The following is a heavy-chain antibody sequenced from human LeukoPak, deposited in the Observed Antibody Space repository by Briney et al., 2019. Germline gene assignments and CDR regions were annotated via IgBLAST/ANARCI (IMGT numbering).Heavy chain of an antibody. Sequence: SETLSLTCTVSGGSISSSSYYWGWIRQPPGKGLEWIGSIYYSGSTYYNPSLKSRVTISVDTSKNQFSLKLSSVTAADTAVYYCARGQGEAALNLFDPWGQGTLVTVSS. J-gene: IGHJ5*02. D-gene: IGHD2-15*01. V-gene: IGHV4-39*01. CDR1: GGSISSSSYY. CDR3: ARGQGEAALNLFDP. CDR2: IYYSGST.